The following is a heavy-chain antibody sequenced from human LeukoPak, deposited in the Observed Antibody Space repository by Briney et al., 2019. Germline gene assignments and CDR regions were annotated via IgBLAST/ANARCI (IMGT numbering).Heavy chain of an antibody. CDR2: ISSSSSYI. D-gene: IGHD3-22*01. CDR1: GFTFSSYT. CDR3: ARDYFDSSGYGYFQH. V-gene: IGHV3-21*01. J-gene: IGHJ1*01. Sequence: GGSLRLSCAASGFTFSSYTMNWVRQAPGKGLGWVSCISSSSSYIYYADSVKGRFTISRDNAKNSLYLQMNSLRAEDTAVYYCARDYFDSSGYGYFQHWGQGTLVTVSS.